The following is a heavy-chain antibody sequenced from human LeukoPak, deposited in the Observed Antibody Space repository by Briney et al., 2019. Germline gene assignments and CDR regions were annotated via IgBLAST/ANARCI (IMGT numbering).Heavy chain of an antibody. V-gene: IGHV4-39*01. CDR1: GGSISSSSYY. CDR3: ARQYLRESSWFHKGESDNWFDP. J-gene: IGHJ5*02. D-gene: IGHD6-13*01. CDR2: IYYSGST. Sequence: SETLSLTCTVSGGSISSSSYYRGWIRQPPGKGLEWIGSIYYSGSTYYNPSLKSRVTISVDTSKNQFSLKLSSVTAADTAVYYCARQYLRESSWFHKGESDNWFDPWGQGTLVTVSS.